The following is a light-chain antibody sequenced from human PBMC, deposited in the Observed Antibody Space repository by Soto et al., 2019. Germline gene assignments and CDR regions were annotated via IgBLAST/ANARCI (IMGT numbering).Light chain of an antibody. J-gene: IGLJ1*01. CDR1: RSDVGGYNY. CDR2: EVN. Sequence: QSALTHPPSASGSPGQSVAISFTGTRSDVGGYNYVSWYQQHPGKAPKLMIYEVNKRPSGVPDRFSGSKSGNTASLTVSGLQAEDEADYYCSSYAGSSNVFGTGTKVTVL. V-gene: IGLV2-8*01. CDR3: SSYAGSSNV.